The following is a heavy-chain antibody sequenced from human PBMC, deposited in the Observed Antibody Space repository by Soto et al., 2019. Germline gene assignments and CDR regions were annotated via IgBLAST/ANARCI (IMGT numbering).Heavy chain of an antibody. Sequence: QVQLQESGPGLVKPSETLSLTCGVSGGSIRSNKWWSWVRQPPGKGLEWIGEIYHSGSTNYNPSHTILITISVDKSKNQFSLKLNPGTAGGTAVYYCARWGDWMQQVLWGQGTLVTVSS. CDR3: ARWGDWMQQVL. CDR1: GGSIRSNKW. J-gene: IGHJ4*02. D-gene: IGHD5-18*01. CDR2: IYHSGST. V-gene: IGHV4-4*02.